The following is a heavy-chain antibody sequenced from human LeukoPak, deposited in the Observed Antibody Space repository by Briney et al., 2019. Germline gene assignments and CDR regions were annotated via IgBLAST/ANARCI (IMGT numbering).Heavy chain of an antibody. Sequence: GASVKVSCKASGYTFTSYAMHWVRQAPGQRLEWMGWINAGNGNTKYSQKFQGRVTITRDTSASTAYMELSSLRSEDTAVYYCARDIQQQLVPFDFWGQGTLVTVSS. V-gene: IGHV1-3*01. J-gene: IGHJ4*02. CDR1: GYTFTSYA. D-gene: IGHD6-13*01. CDR3: ARDIQQQLVPFDF. CDR2: INAGNGNT.